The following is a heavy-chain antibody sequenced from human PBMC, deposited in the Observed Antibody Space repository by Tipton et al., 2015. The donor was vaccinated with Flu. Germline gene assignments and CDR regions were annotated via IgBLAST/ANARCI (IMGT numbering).Heavy chain of an antibody. CDR1: GFTFDAYA. D-gene: IGHD7-27*01. CDR3: AKDPNWAGDY. V-gene: IGHV3-9*01. J-gene: IGHJ4*02. CDR2: ISWNSVNI. Sequence: SLRLSCAASGFTFDAYAMYWVRQAPGKGLERVSGISWNSVNIDYVDSVRGRFTISRDNAKNSLYLQMNSLRADDTAVYYCAKDPNWAGDYWGQGTLVTVSS.